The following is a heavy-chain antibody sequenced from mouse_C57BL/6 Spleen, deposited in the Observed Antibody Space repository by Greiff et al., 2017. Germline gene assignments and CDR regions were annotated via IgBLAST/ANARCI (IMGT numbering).Heavy chain of an antibody. J-gene: IGHJ4*01. CDR3: ARDDYGRSAMDY. D-gene: IGHD1-1*01. V-gene: IGHV7-1*01. CDR2: SRNKANDYTT. Sequence: EVNVVESGGGLVQSGRSLRLSCATSGFTFSDFYMEWVRQAPGKGLEWIAASRNKANDYTTEYSASVKGRFIVSRDTSQSILYLQMNALRAEDTAIYYCARDDYGRSAMDYWGQGTSVTVSS. CDR1: GFTFSDFY.